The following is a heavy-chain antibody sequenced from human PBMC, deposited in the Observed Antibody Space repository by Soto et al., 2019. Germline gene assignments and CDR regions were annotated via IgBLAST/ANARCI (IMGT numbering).Heavy chain of an antibody. CDR2: IRSSGTST. V-gene: IGHV3-23*01. J-gene: IGHJ4*02. Sequence: GGSLRLSCVGSGLSFSSYAMSWVRQGPGKRLEWVSGIRSSGTSTYYADSVRGRFTISRDNSKDTLYLQMNSLRVEDTAIYYCAKDIAEGVGGMFDYWGQGAQVTVSS. D-gene: IGHD6-19*01. CDR1: GLSFSSYA. CDR3: AKDIAEGVGGMFDY.